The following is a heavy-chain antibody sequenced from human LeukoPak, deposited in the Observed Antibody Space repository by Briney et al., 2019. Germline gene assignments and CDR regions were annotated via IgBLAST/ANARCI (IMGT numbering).Heavy chain of an antibody. CDR1: GFTFSDYY. J-gene: IGHJ4*02. CDR2: ISSSGSTI. CDR3: ASFGITIFGVVNPFDY. D-gene: IGHD3-3*01. V-gene: IGHV3-11*04. Sequence: PGGSLRLSCAASGFTFSDYYMSWIRQAPGKGLEWVSYISSSGSTIYYADSVKGRFTISRDNAKNSLYLQMNSLRAEDTAVYYCASFGITIFGVVNPFDYWGQGTLVTVSS.